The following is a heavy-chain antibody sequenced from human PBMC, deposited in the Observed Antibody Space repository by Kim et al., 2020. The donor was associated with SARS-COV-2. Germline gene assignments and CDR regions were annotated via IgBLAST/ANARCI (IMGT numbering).Heavy chain of an antibody. J-gene: IGHJ5*02. CDR2: IYYSGST. CDR3: ARGYATVINNWFDP. Sequence: SETLSLTCTVSGGTISSGGYYWSWIRQHPGKGLEWIGYIYYSGSTYYNPSLKSRVTISVDTSKNQLSLKLSSVTAADTAVYYCARGYATVINNWFDPWGQGTLVTVSS. D-gene: IGHD4-17*01. CDR1: GGTISSGGYY. V-gene: IGHV4-31*03.